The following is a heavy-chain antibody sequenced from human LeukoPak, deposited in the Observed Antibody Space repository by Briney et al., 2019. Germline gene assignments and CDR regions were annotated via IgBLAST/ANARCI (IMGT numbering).Heavy chain of an antibody. CDR1: GFTFSDYY. D-gene: IGHD3-22*01. Sequence: PGGSLRLSCAASGFTFSDYYMSWIRQAPGKGLEWVSYISSSGSTIYYADSVKGRFTISRDNAKNSLYLQMNSPRAEDTAVYYCARTHYYDSSGYYGIWGQGTMVTVSS. J-gene: IGHJ3*02. CDR3: ARTHYYDSSGYYGI. V-gene: IGHV3-11*01. CDR2: ISSSGSTI.